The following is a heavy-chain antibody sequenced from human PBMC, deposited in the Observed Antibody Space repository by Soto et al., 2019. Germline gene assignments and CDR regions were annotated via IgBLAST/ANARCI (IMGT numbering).Heavy chain of an antibody. V-gene: IGHV3-23*01. CDR2: ISGSGGST. CDR3: AKVLLSSGWYNYPPYYFDY. CDR1: GFTFSSYA. D-gene: IGHD6-19*01. J-gene: IGHJ4*02. Sequence: EVQLLESGGGLVQPGGSLRLSCAASGFTFSSYAMSWVSQAPGKGLEWVSAISGSGGSTYYADSVKGRFTISRDNSKNTLYLQMNSLRAEDTAVYYCAKVLLSSGWYNYPPYYFDYWGQGTLVTVSS.